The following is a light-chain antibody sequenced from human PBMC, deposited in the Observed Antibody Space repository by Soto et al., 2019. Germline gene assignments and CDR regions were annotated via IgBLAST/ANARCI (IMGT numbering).Light chain of an antibody. J-gene: IGKJ5*01. CDR1: QTVSKNY. CDR2: AAS. Sequence: IVLTTAPATVSLASGYGGTPSRRASQTVSKNYLAGXXXXXXXXXXXLFYAASTRATGIPDRFSGSGSGTDFTLTISRLEPEDFAVFYCQQYAVSPITFGQGTRLEIK. V-gene: IGKV3-20*01. CDR3: QQYAVSPIT.